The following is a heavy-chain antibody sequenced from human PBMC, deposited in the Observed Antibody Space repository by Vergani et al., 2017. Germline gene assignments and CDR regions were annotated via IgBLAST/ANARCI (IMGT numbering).Heavy chain of an antibody. D-gene: IGHD6-19*01. V-gene: IGHV4-39*01. Sequence: QLQLQESGPGLVKPSETLSLTCTVSGGSISSSSYYWGWIRQPPGKGLEWIGSIYYSGSTYYNPSLKSRVTISVDTSKNQFSLKLSSVTAADTAVYYCASQDSSGGYFDCWGRGTLVTVSS. CDR1: GGSISSSSYY. J-gene: IGHJ4*02. CDR2: IYYSGST. CDR3: ASQDSSGGYFDC.